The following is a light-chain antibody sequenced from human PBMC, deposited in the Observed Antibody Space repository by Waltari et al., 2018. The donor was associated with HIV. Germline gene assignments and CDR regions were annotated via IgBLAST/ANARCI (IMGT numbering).Light chain of an antibody. Sequence: DVHMTQFPSHVSGFVGHTVTISCRPSQTISNSLNWYQQKAGKAPQLLISGTSDLESGVPSRFRASGSATVFTLTITNLQPDDIGTYFCQQTYSVPPTFGLGTEVEI. V-gene: IGKV1-39*01. CDR1: QTISNS. CDR3: QQTYSVPPT. CDR2: GTS. J-gene: IGKJ2*01.